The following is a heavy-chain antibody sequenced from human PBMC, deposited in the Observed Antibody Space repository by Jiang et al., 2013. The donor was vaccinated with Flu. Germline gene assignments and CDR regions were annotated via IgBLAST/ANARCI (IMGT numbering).Heavy chain of an antibody. J-gene: IGHJ6*03. CDR2: INAGNGNT. CDR1: GYTFTSYA. Sequence: SGAEVKKPGASVKVSCKASGYTFTSYAMHWVRQAPGQRLEWMGWINAGNGNTKYSQKFQGRVTITRDTSASTAYMELSSLRSEDTAVYYCARGLVATISYYYYYMDVWGQRDHGHRLL. D-gene: IGHD5-12*01. CDR3: ARGLVATISYYYYYMDV. V-gene: IGHV1-3*01.